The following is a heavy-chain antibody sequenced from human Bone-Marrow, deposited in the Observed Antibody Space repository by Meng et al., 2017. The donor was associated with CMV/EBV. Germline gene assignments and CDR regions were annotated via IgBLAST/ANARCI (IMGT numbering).Heavy chain of an antibody. Sequence: SETLSLTCTVSGGSISSSSYYWGWIRQPPGKGLERIGSIYYSGSTYYNPSLRSRVTMSLDTSKNQFSLELSSVTAADTAVYYCARSGSYRSILFDFWGQGTLVTVSS. CDR2: IYYSGST. J-gene: IGHJ4*02. D-gene: IGHD1-26*01. CDR1: GGSISSSSYY. V-gene: IGHV4-39*07. CDR3: ARSGSYRSILFDF.